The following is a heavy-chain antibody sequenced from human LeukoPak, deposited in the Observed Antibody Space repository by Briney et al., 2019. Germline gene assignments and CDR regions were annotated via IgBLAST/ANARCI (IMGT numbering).Heavy chain of an antibody. J-gene: IGHJ6*03. CDR1: GVSISSYY. D-gene: IGHD6-13*01. V-gene: IGHV4-4*07. CDR2: IYTSGGT. CDR3: ARAGIAAAGKRRYYNYYMDV. Sequence: SETLSLTCTVSGVSISSYYWSWIRQRAGKGLEWIGRIYTSGGTNYNPSLKSRVTISVDTSKNQFSLKLSSVTAADTAVYYCARAGIAAAGKRRYYNYYMDVWGKGTTVTASS.